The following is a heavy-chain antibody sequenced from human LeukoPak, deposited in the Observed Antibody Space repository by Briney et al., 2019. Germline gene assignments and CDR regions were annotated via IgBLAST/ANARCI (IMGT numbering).Heavy chain of an antibody. Sequence: SETLSLTCTVSGYSISSGYYWGWIRQPPGKGLEWIGSIHHSGSTYYNPSLKSRVTISVDTSKNQFSLKLSSVTAADTAVYYCARGGGWFDPWGQGTLVTVSS. CDR1: GYSISSGYY. CDR3: ARGGGWFDP. D-gene: IGHD2-15*01. CDR2: IHHSGST. J-gene: IGHJ5*02. V-gene: IGHV4-38-2*02.